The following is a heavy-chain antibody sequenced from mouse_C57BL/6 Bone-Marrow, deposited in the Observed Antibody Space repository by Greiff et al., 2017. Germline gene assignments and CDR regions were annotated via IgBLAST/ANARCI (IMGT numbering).Heavy chain of an antibody. J-gene: IGHJ3*01. D-gene: IGHD3-2*02. CDR2: INPSNGGT. CDR3: ARGSGPFAY. V-gene: IGHV1-53*01. CDR1: GYTFTSYW. Sequence: QVQLQQPGTELVKPGASGYTFTSYWMHWVKQRPGQGLEWIGNINPSNGGTNYNEKFKGKATLTVDKSSSTAYMQLSSLTSEDSAVYYCARGSGPFAYWGQGTLVTVSA.